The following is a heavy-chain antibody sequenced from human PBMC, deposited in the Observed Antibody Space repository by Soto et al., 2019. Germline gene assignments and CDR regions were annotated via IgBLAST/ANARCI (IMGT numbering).Heavy chain of an antibody. CDR1: GFSLTTSGVG. CDR3: AHRVLRTFLGLVTTTAIYFDF. J-gene: IGHJ4*02. D-gene: IGHD3-3*01. CDR2: IYWDDDK. Sequence: QITLNESGPTVVRPTETLTLTCRFSGFSLTTSGVGVGWIRQSPGKAPEWLALIYWDDDKRYSASLKSRLTITQDTSKNQLVLTVSDLDPTDTATYYCAHRVLRTFLGLVTTTAIYFDFWGQGTPVAVSS. V-gene: IGHV2-5*02.